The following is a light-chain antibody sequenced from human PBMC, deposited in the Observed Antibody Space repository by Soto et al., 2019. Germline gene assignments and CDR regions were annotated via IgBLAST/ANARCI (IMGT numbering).Light chain of an antibody. J-gene: IGLJ2*01. CDR2: EVT. CDR1: SSDVGGSRF. CDR3: SSYTTSTTVV. Sequence: QSALTQPASVSGSPGQSITISCTGTSSDVGGSRFVSWHQQHPGKAPQLMIHEVTNRPSGVSNRFSGSKSGNTASLTISGLQAEDEADYYCSSYTTSTTVVIGGGTKLTVL. V-gene: IGLV2-14*01.